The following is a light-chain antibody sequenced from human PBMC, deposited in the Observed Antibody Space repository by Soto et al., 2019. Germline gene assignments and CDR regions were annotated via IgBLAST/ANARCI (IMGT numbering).Light chain of an antibody. V-gene: IGKV3-11*01. CDR3: QQRNSWPIT. Sequence: PGERATLSCRASRNIGSSLTWYQKKPGQPPRLLIYEASTRATGIPARFSGSGSGADFTLNIISLEPEDFAVYYCQQRNSWPITFGPGTRLEI. CDR1: RNIGSS. J-gene: IGKJ5*01. CDR2: EAS.